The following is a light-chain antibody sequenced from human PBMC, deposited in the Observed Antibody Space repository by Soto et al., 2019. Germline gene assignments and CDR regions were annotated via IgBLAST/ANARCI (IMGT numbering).Light chain of an antibody. CDR1: QSVSTW. J-gene: IGKJ4*01. Sequence: DSRMTQSPSTLAASVGDRVTITCRASQSVSTWLAWYQQKPGKPPKLLIYKASILQSGVSSRFSGSGSGTDFTLTISGLQPDDFATYYCQQYDRYPVTFGGGTKVEVK. CDR3: QQYDRYPVT. V-gene: IGKV1-5*03. CDR2: KAS.